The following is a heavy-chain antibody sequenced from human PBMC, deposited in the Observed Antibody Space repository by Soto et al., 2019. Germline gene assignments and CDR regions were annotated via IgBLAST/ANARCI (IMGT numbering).Heavy chain of an antibody. CDR2: INPYSGAT. CDR1: GYAFSDFY. CDR3: ARARANVAPNWFDP. D-gene: IGHD5-12*01. J-gene: IGHJ5*02. V-gene: IGHV1-2*04. Sequence: QVQLVQSGAEVKKPGASVKVSCKASGYAFSDFYVHWVRQAPGQGLEWMGWINPYSGATNYAQKFQDWVTMTGDASVSTAYLELTTLVSVDTAVYYCARARANVAPNWFDPWGQGTLVIVSS.